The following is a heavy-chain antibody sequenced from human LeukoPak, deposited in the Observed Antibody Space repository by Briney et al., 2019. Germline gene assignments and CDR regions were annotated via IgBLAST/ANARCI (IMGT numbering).Heavy chain of an antibody. V-gene: IGHV3-74*01. D-gene: IGHD1-14*01. Sequence: PGGSLRLSCAASGFIFSNYWMHRVRQAPGKGLVWVSRINSDGITSTYADSVKGRFTISRDHAKNTLYLQMNSLRDEDTAVYYCARETAVSGGVFFDYWGQGTLVTVSS. J-gene: IGHJ4*02. CDR2: INSDGITS. CDR3: ARETAVSGGVFFDY. CDR1: GFIFSNYW.